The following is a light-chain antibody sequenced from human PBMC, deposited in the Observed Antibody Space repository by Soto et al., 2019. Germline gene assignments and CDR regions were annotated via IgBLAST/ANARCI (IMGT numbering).Light chain of an antibody. CDR3: QQYNNWPPTWT. J-gene: IGKJ1*01. CDR2: GAS. CDR1: QSVSSN. V-gene: IGKV3-15*01. Sequence: EIVMTQSPATLSVSPGESATLSCRASQSVSSNLAWYQQKPGQTPRLLIYGASTRATGFPARFSGSGSGTEFTLTISSLQSEDFAVYYCQQYNNWPPTWTFGQGTKVDIK.